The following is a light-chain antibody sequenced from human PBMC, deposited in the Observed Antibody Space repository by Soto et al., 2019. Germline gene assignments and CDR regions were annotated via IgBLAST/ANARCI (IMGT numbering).Light chain of an antibody. Sequence: DIQMTQSPSSLSASVGDRVTITCRASQSISSYLNWYQQKPGKAPKLLIYAASSLQSGVPSRFSGSGSGTDFTLIISSQQSEDFANYSCQQSYSTPLTFGGGTKVDVK. CDR3: QQSYSTPLT. CDR1: QSISSY. J-gene: IGKJ4*01. V-gene: IGKV1-39*01. CDR2: AAS.